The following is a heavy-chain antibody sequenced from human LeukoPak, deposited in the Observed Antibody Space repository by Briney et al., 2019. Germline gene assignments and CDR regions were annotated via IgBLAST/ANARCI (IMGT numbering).Heavy chain of an antibody. V-gene: IGHV3-30*02. CDR1: GFTFSSYG. CDR2: IRYDGSNK. Sequence: GGSLRLSRAASGFTFSSYGMHWVRQVPGKGLEWVAFIRYDGSNKYYADSVKGRFTISRDNSKNTLYLQMNSLRAEDTAVYYCAKDLDAGSYFPALFDYWGQGTLVTVSS. J-gene: IGHJ4*02. D-gene: IGHD3-10*01. CDR3: AKDLDAGSYFPALFDY.